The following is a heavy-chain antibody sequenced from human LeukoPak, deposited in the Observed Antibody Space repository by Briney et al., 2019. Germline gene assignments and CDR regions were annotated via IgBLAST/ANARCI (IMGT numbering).Heavy chain of an antibody. CDR3: ARVGDILTGYPYYFDY. CDR1: GYTFTSYG. J-gene: IGHJ4*02. V-gene: IGHV1-18*01. Sequence: ASVKVSCKASGYTFTSYGISWVRQAPGQGLEWMGWISTYNGNTNYVQKLQGRVTMTTDTSTSTAYMELRSLRSDDTAVYHCARVGDILTGYPYYFDYWGQGTLVTVSS. CDR2: ISTYNGNT. D-gene: IGHD3-9*01.